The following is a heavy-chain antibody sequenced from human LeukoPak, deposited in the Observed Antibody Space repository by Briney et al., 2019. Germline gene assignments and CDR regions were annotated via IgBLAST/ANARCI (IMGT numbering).Heavy chain of an antibody. CDR3: ARDRYSYSDY. Sequence: GGSLSLSCAASGFTFSSYAMHWVRQAPGKGLEWVAVISYDGSNKYYADSVKGRFTISRDNSKNTLYLQMNSLRAEDTAVYYCARDRYSYSDYWGQGTLVTVSS. D-gene: IGHD5-18*01. CDR2: ISYDGSNK. V-gene: IGHV3-30*04. CDR1: GFTFSSYA. J-gene: IGHJ4*02.